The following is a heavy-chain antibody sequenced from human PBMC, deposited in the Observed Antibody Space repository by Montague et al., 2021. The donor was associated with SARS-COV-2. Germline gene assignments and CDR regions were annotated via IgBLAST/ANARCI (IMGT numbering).Heavy chain of an antibody. Sequence: SLRLSCAASGFTFSSYEMHWVRQAPGKGPDWVSYTTSTGSTIYYADSVQGRFTISRDNAKKSLYLQMNSLRAEDTAVYYCARNKFLVAFDFWGQGTLVTVPS. V-gene: IGHV3-48*03. CDR3: ARNKFLVAFDF. J-gene: IGHJ4*02. CDR2: TTSTGSTI. D-gene: IGHD2/OR15-2a*01. CDR1: GFTFSSYE.